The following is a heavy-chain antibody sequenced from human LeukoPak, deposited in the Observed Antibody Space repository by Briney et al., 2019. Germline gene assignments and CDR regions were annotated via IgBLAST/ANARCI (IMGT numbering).Heavy chain of an antibody. V-gene: IGHV3-23*01. D-gene: IGHD2-2*01. CDR1: GFTFSSYA. CDR2: ISGSGGST. J-gene: IGHJ4*02. Sequence: GGSLRLSCAASGFTFSSYAMSWVRQAPGKGLEWVSAISGSGGSTYYADSVKGRFTISRDNSKNTLYLQMNSLKTEDTAVYYCTSYCSSTSCSRYWGQGTLVTVSS. CDR3: TSYCSSTSCSRY.